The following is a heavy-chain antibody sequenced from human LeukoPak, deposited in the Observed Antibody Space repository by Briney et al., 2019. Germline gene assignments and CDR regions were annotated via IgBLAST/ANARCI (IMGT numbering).Heavy chain of an antibody. CDR1: GVTTSSYA. CDR2: IIPILGIA. CDR3: ASAGMPYYNYGMDV. V-gene: IGHV1-69*04. J-gene: IGHJ6*02. Sequence: GSSVKVSCKASGVTTSSYAISWVRQAPGQGHDWIGRIIPILGIANYAQKFQGRVTITADKSTSTAYMELSSLRSEDTAVYFCASAGMPYYNYGMDVWGQGTTVTVSS. D-gene: IGHD1-26*01.